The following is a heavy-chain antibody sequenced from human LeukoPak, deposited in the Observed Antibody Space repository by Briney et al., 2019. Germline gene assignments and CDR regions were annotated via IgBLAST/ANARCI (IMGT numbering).Heavy chain of an antibody. CDR3: AREETYYYGSGSYS. Sequence: GGSLRLSCAASGFTFSSYSMNWVRQAPGKGLEWVSSISSSSSHIYYADSVKGRFTISRDNAKNSLYLQMNSLRAEDTAVYYCAREETYYYGSGSYSWGQGTPVTVSS. CDR1: GFTFSSYS. CDR2: ISSSSSHI. V-gene: IGHV3-21*01. D-gene: IGHD3-10*01. J-gene: IGHJ4*02.